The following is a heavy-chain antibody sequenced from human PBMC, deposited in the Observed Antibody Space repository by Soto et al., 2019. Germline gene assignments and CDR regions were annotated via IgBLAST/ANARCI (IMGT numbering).Heavy chain of an antibody. D-gene: IGHD4-17*01. V-gene: IGHV1-69*06. J-gene: IGHJ4*02. CDR2: IIPIFGTA. CDR3: ARDDYGDYAAAY. Sequence: QVQLVQSGAEVKKPGSSVKVSCKASGGTFSSYAISWVRQAPGQGLEWMGGIIPIFGTANYAQKFQGRVTITADKSTSTAYMELGSLRSEDPAGYYCARDDYGDYAAAYWGQGTLVTVSS. CDR1: GGTFSSYA.